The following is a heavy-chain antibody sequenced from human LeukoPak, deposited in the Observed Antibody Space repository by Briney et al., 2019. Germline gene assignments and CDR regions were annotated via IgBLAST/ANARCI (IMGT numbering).Heavy chain of an antibody. CDR3: AREFGHCYGDNCFYFFDT. J-gene: IGHJ4*02. V-gene: IGHV1-18*01. CDR1: GYTLTNYN. D-gene: IGHD4-23*01. Sequence: ASVRVSCKASGYTLTNYNISWVRQAPGQGLEWMGWINTYKGDTLYAQKLQGRVTMTADTSTNTAYMELRSLRFDDTAVYYCAREFGHCYGDNCFYFFDTWGQGFRVTVSS. CDR2: INTYKGDT.